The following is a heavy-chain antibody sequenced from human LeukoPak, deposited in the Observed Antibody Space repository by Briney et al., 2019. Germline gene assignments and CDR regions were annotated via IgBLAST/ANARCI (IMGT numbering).Heavy chain of an antibody. CDR1: GFTFSTYT. D-gene: IGHD7-27*01. CDR3: AIDPNWETHS. Sequence: PGGSLRLSCAASGFTFSTYTMYWVRHPPGKGLEWVSIIGSSGGGIHYADSVKGRFTISRDNSKNALYLQMNSLRVEDTAVYYCAIDPNWETHSWGQGVLVTVSS. CDR2: IGSSGGGI. J-gene: IGHJ4*02. V-gene: IGHV3-23*01.